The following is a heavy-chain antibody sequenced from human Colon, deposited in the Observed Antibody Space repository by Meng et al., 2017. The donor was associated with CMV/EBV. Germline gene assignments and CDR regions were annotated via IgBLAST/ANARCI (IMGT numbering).Heavy chain of an antibody. CDR3: VRRELQPGRDY. CDR2: FYTSGIT. Sequence: SETLSLTCTVSGGSISTDYWSWIRQSPGKGLEWIGYFYTSGITNYNPSLKNRVTISVDTSENQFSLRLTSVTAADTAVYYCVRRELQPGRDYWGQGTLVTVSS. CDR1: GGSISTDY. V-gene: IGHV4-4*08. J-gene: IGHJ4*02. D-gene: IGHD1-7*01.